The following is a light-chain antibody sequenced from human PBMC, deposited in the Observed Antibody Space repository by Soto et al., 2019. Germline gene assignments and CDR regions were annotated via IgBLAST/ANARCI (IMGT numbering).Light chain of an antibody. CDR1: QSISSW. CDR2: KAS. Sequence: DVQMTQSPSTLSASVGDRVTITCRASQSISSWLAWYQQKPGKAPKLLIYKASSLESGVPSRFSGSGSGTEFTLTISNLQPDDLATYYCQQYNIYSRTFGQGTKVEIK. V-gene: IGKV1-5*03. J-gene: IGKJ1*01. CDR3: QQYNIYSRT.